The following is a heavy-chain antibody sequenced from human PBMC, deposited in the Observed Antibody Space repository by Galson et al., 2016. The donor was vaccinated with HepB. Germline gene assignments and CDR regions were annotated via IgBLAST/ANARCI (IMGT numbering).Heavy chain of an antibody. CDR2: ISSSSSTI. D-gene: IGHD2-15*01. CDR3: AVVGVKGY. CDR1: GFTFSSYS. Sequence: SLRLSCAASGFTFSSYSMNWVRQAPGKGLEWVSYISSSSSTIYYADPVKGRFTISRDNAKNTLYLQMNRLRAEDTAVYYCAVVGVKGYWGQGTLVTVSS. J-gene: IGHJ4*02. V-gene: IGHV3-48*04.